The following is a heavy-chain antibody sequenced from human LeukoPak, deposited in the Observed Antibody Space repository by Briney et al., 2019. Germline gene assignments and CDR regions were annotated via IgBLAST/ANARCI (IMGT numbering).Heavy chain of an antibody. CDR2: IIPIFGTA. D-gene: IGHD3-16*01. J-gene: IGHJ4*02. CDR3: ARFGENYYFDY. Sequence: ASVKVSCKTSGYTFTGYYLFWVRQAPGQGLEWMGGIIPIFGTANYAQKFQGRVTITADESTSTAYMELSSLRSEDTAVYYCARFGENYYFDYWGQGTLVTVSS. V-gene: IGHV1-69*13. CDR1: GYTFTGYY.